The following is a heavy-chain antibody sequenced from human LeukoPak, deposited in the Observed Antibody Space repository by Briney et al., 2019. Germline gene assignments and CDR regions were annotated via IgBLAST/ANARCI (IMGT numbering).Heavy chain of an antibody. J-gene: IGHJ4*02. CDR3: AKDLSSGWYPYYFDF. CDR1: GFSFSNYA. V-gene: IGHV3-23*01. CDR2: ISGSGAAT. D-gene: IGHD6-19*01. Sequence: PGGSLRLSCAASGFSFSNYAMNWVRQAPGKGLEWVSAISGSGAATFNADSVKGRFTISRDNSKNTLYLQMNSLRAEDKAVYYCAKDLSSGWYPYYFDFWGRGTLVTVSS.